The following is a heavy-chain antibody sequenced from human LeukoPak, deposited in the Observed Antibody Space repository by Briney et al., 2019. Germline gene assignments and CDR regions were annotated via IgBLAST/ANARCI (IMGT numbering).Heavy chain of an antibody. Sequence: SLRLSCAASGFTFDDYAMSWVRQAPGKGLEWVGFIRSKAYGGTTEYAASVKGRFTISRDDSKSIAYLQMNSLKTEDTAVYYCSTFWSGYYRIDYWGQGTLVTVSS. J-gene: IGHJ4*02. D-gene: IGHD3-3*01. V-gene: IGHV3-49*04. CDR3: STFWSGYYRIDY. CDR1: GFTFDDYA. CDR2: IRSKAYGGTT.